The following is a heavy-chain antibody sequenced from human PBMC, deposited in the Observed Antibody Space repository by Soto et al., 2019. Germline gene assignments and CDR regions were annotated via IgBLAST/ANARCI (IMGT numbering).Heavy chain of an antibody. D-gene: IGHD3-22*01. CDR1: GGTFSSYA. V-gene: IGHV1-69*13. CDR3: ARGGSSPITMIVHPLDY. J-gene: IGHJ4*02. CDR2: IIPIFGTA. Sequence: GASVKVSCKASGGTFSSYAISWVRQAPGQGLERMGGIIPIFGTANYAQKFQGRVTITADESTSTAYMELSSLRSEDTAVYYCARGGSSPITMIVHPLDYWGQGTLVTVSS.